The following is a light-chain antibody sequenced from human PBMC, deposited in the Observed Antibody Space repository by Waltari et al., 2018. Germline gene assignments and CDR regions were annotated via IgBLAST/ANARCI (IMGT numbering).Light chain of an antibody. CDR3: SSQSSNDVVL. CDR1: SNDVGGYNS. V-gene: IGLV2-14*01. J-gene: IGLJ2*01. Sequence: QSPLTPPASVSGSPGQSLTIFCAGTSNDVGGYNSVSWYQEHPGQAPRVIIYDVRDRPSGVSERFSGSKSGNTASLTISGLQAEDEADYYCSSQSSNDVVLFGGGTKLTVL. CDR2: DVR.